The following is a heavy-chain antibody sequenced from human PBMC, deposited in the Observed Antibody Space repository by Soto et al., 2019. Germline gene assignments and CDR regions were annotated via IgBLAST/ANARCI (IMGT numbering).Heavy chain of an antibody. CDR3: ARDIGYSTSWYQAFDI. D-gene: IGHD6-13*01. CDR1: GFTFSSYW. CDR2: IKQDGSEK. J-gene: IGHJ3*02. V-gene: IGHV3-7*01. Sequence: SLRLSCAASGFTFSSYWMSWVRQAPGKGLEWVANIKQDGSEKYYVDSVKGRFAISRDNAKNSLYLQMNSLRAEDTAVYYCARDIGYSTSWYQAFDICCQGTMVTVSS.